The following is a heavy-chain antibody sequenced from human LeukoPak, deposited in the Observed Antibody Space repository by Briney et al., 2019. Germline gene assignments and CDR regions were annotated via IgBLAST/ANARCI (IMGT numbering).Heavy chain of an antibody. V-gene: IGHV4-61*02. D-gene: IGHD3-3*01. CDR1: GGSISSGSYY. CDR3: ARSTYDFWSGDDAFDI. Sequence: PSETLSLTCTVSGGSISSGSYYWSWIRQPAGKGLEWIGRIYTSGSTNYNPSLKSRVTISVDTSKNQFSLKLSSVTAADTAVYYCARSTYDFWSGDDAFDIWGQGTMVTVSS. CDR2: IYTSGST. J-gene: IGHJ3*02.